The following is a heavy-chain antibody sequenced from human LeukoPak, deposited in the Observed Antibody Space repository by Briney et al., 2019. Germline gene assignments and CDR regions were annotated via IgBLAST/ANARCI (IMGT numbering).Heavy chain of an antibody. CDR2: ISSRGSTI. J-gene: IGHJ6*02. V-gene: IGHV3-11*01. Sequence: GGSVRLSCAASGFTFSHYYMSWIRQAPGKGLEWVSYISSRGSTIYYAYSVKGRFTISRDNAKNSLYLQMNSLRAEDTAVYYCARHDTAMATDYGMDVWGQGTTVTVSS. CDR3: ARHDTAMATDYGMDV. CDR1: GFTFSHYY. D-gene: IGHD5-18*01.